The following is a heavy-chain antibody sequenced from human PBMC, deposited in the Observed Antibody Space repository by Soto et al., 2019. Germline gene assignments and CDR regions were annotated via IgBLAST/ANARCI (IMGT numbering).Heavy chain of an antibody. CDR1: GFTFSTYA. D-gene: IGHD2-2*01. Sequence: EAQLLESGGGLVQPGGSLRLSCAASGFTFSTYAMSWVRQAPGKGLEWVSTISGSADSTFYADSVKGRFTISRDNSKNTLYLQMNSLRVEDTAVYYCAKVGDGYCSRTRCLFHFDYWGQGTLATVSS. CDR2: ISGSADST. J-gene: IGHJ4*02. V-gene: IGHV3-23*01. CDR3: AKVGDGYCSRTRCLFHFDY.